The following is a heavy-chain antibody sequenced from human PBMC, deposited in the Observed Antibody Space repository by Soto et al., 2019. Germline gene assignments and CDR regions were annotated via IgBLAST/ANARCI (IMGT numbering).Heavy chain of an antibody. D-gene: IGHD2-15*01. CDR1: GFTFSSYA. Sequence: GRSLRLSCAASGFTFSSYAMSWVRQAPGKGLEWVSAISGSGGSTYYADSVKGRFTISRDNSKNTLYLQMNSLRAEDTAVYYCAKAPSTVVAPGHAFDIWGQGTMVTVSS. CDR2: ISGSGGST. J-gene: IGHJ3*02. V-gene: IGHV3-23*01. CDR3: AKAPSTVVAPGHAFDI.